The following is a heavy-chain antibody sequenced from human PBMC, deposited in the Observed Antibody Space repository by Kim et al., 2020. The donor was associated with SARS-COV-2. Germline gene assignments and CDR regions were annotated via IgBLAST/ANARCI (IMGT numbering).Heavy chain of an antibody. V-gene: IGHV3-64D*06. D-gene: IGHD6-19*01. CDR3: VKIHSGWFNWFDP. J-gene: IGHJ5*02. CDR1: GFTFSSYA. Sequence: GGSLRLSCSASGFTFSSYAMHWVRQAPGKGLEYVSAISSNGGSTYYADSVKGRFTISRDNSKNTLYLQMSSLRAEDTAVYYCVKIHSGWFNWFDPWGQGTLVTVSS. CDR2: ISSNGGST.